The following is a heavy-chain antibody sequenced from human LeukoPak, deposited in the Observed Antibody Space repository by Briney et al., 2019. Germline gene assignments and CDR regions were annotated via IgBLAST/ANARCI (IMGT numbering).Heavy chain of an antibody. CDR3: ARDQYGDYALDY. Sequence: GGSLRLSCAASGFTVSSTYMSWVRQAPGKGLEWVSVIYSGGNIYYIESVKGRFTISRDTAKNSLYLEMNSLRAGDTAVYYCARDQYGDYALDYWGQGTLVTVSS. D-gene: IGHD4-17*01. CDR2: IYSGGNI. CDR1: GFTVSSTY. J-gene: IGHJ4*02. V-gene: IGHV3-53*01.